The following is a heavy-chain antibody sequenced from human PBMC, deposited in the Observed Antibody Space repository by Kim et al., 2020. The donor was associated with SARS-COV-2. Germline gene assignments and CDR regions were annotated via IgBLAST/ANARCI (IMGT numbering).Heavy chain of an antibody. J-gene: IGHJ2*01. V-gene: IGHV3-11*06. D-gene: IGHD3-9*01. CDR3: ARDVYYDILTGYIDVEYFDL. Sequence: RFTISRDNAKNSLYLQMNSLRAEDTAVYYCARDVYYDILTGYIDVEYFDLWGRGTLVTVSS.